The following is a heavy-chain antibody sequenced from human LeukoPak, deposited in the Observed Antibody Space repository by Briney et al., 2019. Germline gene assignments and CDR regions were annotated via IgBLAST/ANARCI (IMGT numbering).Heavy chain of an antibody. J-gene: IGHJ3*02. V-gene: IGHV3-21*01. CDR1: GFTFSSYS. CDR3: ARGTYYYDSSGYRPRSHAFDI. D-gene: IGHD3-22*01. Sequence: PGGSLRLSCAASGFTFSSYSMNWVRQAPGKGLEWVSSISSSSSYIYYADSVKGRFTISRDNAKNSLYLQMNSLRAEDTAVYYCARGTYYYDSSGYRPRSHAFDIWGQGTMVTVSS. CDR2: ISSSSSYI.